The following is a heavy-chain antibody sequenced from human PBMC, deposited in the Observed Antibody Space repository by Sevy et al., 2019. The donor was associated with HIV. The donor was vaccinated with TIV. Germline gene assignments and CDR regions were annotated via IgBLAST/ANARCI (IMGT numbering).Heavy chain of an antibody. CDR3: ARSGGYSYGVYYFDY. D-gene: IGHD5-18*01. CDR1: GFTFSSYS. Sequence: GGSLRLSCAASGFTFSSYSMNWVRQAPGKGLEWVSSISSSSSYIYYADSVKGRFTISRDNAKNSLYLQMNSLRAEDTAVYYCARSGGYSYGVYYFDYWGQGTLVTVSS. V-gene: IGHV3-21*01. J-gene: IGHJ4*02. CDR2: ISSSSSYI.